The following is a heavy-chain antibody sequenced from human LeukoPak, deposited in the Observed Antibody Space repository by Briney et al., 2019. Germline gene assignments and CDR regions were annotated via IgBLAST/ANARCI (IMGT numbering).Heavy chain of an antibody. V-gene: IGHV4-34*01. CDR1: GGSFSGYY. J-gene: IGHJ4*02. CDR2: IYYSGST. D-gene: IGHD3-3*01. Sequence: PSETLSLTCAVYGGSFSGYYWSWIRQPPGKGLEWIGSIYYSGSTYYNPSLKSRVTISVDTSKNQFSLKLSSVTAADTAVYYCARHRFLEWLPEEYYFDYWGQGTLVTVSS. CDR3: ARHRFLEWLPEEYYFDY.